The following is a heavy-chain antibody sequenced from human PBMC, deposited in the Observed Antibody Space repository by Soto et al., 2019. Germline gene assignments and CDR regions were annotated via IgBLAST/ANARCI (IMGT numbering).Heavy chain of an antibody. J-gene: IGHJ4*02. CDR3: AKGRDRSDSYRPFDF. V-gene: IGHV3-23*01. Sequence: GGSLRLSCAASGFTFRGYAMSWVRQAPGKGLEWVSAISEGAVATNYADSVNGRFTISRDNSRNTLYLQMNSLRAEDTAVYYCAKGRDRSDSYRPFDFSGQGTLVTVSS. CDR2: ISEGAVAT. CDR1: GFTFRGYA. D-gene: IGHD3-22*01.